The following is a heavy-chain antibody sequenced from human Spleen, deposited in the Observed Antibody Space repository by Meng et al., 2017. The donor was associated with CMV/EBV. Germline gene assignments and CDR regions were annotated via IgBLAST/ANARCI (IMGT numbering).Heavy chain of an antibody. D-gene: IGHD2-8*01. V-gene: IGHV3-48*01. Sequence: GGSLRLSCAASGFTFSSYSMNWVRQAPGKGLEWVSYISASSSTIYYADSVKGRFTISRDNSKNTLYLQMNSLRVEDTGLYFCAKDQLRYCSNGLCSYFDSWGQGTLVTVSS. CDR3: AKDQLRYCSNGLCSYFDS. CDR2: ISASSSTI. CDR1: GFTFSSYS. J-gene: IGHJ4*02.